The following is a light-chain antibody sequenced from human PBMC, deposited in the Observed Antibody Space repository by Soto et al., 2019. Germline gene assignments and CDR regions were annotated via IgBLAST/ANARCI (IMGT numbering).Light chain of an antibody. V-gene: IGKV3-15*01. CDR1: QSVSSN. CDR2: GAS. CDR3: QQYNTWPPLT. J-gene: IGKJ3*01. Sequence: EIVMTQSTVTLSVSPWGRVTLSCRASQSVSSNLAWYQQKPGQAPRLLISGASTRATGTPARFSGSGSGTDFTLTISSLQAEDFAVYYCQQYNTWPPLTFGPGTKVDIK.